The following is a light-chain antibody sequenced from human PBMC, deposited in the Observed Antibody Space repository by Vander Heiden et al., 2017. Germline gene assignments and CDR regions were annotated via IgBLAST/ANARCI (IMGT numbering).Light chain of an antibody. CDR2: AAS. CDR1: QSISSY. J-gene: IGKJ2*01. CDR3: QQSYSTPT. Sequence: DIQMTQSPSSLSASVGDRVTITCRASQSISSYLNWYQQKPGKAPKLLIYAASSLQSGVPSRFSGSGSGIDFTLTISRLQPEDFATYYFQQSYSTPTFGQGTKLEIK. V-gene: IGKV1-39*01.